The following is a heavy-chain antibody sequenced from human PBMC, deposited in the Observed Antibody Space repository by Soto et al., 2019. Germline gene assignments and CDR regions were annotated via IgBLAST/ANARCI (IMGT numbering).Heavy chain of an antibody. J-gene: IGHJ5*02. Sequence: GGSLRLSCAASGFTFSSYSMNWVRQAPGKGLEWVSSISSSSSYIYYADSVKGRFTISRDNAKNSLYLQMNSLRAEDTAVYYCAIQPKYDWNDDVGWFGPWGQGTLVTVSS. CDR1: GFTFSSYS. CDR3: AIQPKYDWNDDVGWFGP. V-gene: IGHV3-21*01. CDR2: ISSSSSYI. D-gene: IGHD1-1*01.